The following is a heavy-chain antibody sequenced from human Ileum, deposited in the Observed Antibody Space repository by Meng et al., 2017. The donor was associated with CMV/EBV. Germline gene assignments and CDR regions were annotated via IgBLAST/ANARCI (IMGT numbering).Heavy chain of an antibody. CDR3: ARDLIRDDTGSWFDP. Sequence: QVRDSGPGLVKPSETLSPPCTVSGDSISRYFWSWIRQPAGKGLEWIGRINTSGKTTYSPSLKSRVTMSLDTSKNQFSLRLTSVSAADTALYYCARDLIRDDTGSWFDPWGQGTLVTVSS. J-gene: IGHJ5*02. CDR1: GDSISRYF. V-gene: IGHV4-4*07. D-gene: IGHD3-16*01. CDR2: INTSGKT.